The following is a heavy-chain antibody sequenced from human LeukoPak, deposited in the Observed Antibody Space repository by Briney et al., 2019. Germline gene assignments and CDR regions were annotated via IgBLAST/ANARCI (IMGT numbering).Heavy chain of an antibody. V-gene: IGHV3-53*01. Sequence: GGSLRLSCAASGFTFSSYAMSWVRQAPGKGLEWVSIIYSGGSTYYADSVKGRFTISRDNSKNTLYLQMNSLRAEDTAVYYCARDSTGLRYFDYWGQGTLVTVSS. D-gene: IGHD4-17*01. CDR3: ARDSTGLRYFDY. J-gene: IGHJ4*02. CDR2: IYSGGST. CDR1: GFTFSSYA.